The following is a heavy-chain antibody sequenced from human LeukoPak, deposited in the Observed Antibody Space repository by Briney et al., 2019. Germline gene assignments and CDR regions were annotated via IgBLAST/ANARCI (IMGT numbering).Heavy chain of an antibody. CDR1: GFTFSSYA. D-gene: IGHD3-10*01. CDR3: AKGHYGSGPYGMDV. J-gene: IGHJ6*02. Sequence: PGGSLRLSCAASGFTFSSYAMSWVRQAPGKGLEWVSAISGSGGSTYYADSVKGRLTISRDNSKNTLYLQMNSLRAEDTAVYYCAKGHYGSGPYGMDVWGQGTTVTVSS. V-gene: IGHV3-23*01. CDR2: ISGSGGST.